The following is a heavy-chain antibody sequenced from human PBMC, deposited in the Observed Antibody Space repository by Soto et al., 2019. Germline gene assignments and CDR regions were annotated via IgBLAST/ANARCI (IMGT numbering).Heavy chain of an antibody. Sequence: GGSLRLSCAASGFIVSSNYLSWVRQAPGKGLVWVSRINSDGSNTGYADSVKGRFTVSRDNAKNTLNLQMSSLRAEDTAIYFCARASCGGDCYSGIDYWGQGTLVTVSS. J-gene: IGHJ4*02. V-gene: IGHV3-74*01. D-gene: IGHD2-21*02. CDR1: GFIVSSNY. CDR3: ARASCGGDCYSGIDY. CDR2: INSDGSNT.